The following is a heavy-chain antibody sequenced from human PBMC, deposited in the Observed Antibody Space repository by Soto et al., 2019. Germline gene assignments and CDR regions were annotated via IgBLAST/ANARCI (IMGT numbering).Heavy chain of an antibody. D-gene: IGHD6-19*01. CDR1: GFTFSSYA. Sequence: QVQLVESGGGVVQPGRSLRLPCAASGFTFSSYAMHWVRQAPGKGLEWVAVISYDGSNKYYADSVKGRFTISRDNSKNTLYLQMNSLRAEDTAVYYCARERRLAGILYGMDVWGQGTTVTVSS. CDR2: ISYDGSNK. CDR3: ARERRLAGILYGMDV. J-gene: IGHJ6*02. V-gene: IGHV3-30-3*01.